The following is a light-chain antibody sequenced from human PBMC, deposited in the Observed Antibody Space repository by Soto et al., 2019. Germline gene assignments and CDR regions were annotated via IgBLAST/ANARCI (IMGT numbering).Light chain of an antibody. CDR1: QSISSRH. Sequence: EVVLTQSPGTLSLSPGERATLSCRASQSISSRHLAWYQQKPGQAPRLLIYAASTRATGIPDKFSGSGSGADFTLSISRLEPEDFAVYYCQHYDTSLRTFGPGTKVEI. CDR3: QHYDTSLRT. V-gene: IGKV3-20*01. J-gene: IGKJ1*01. CDR2: AAS.